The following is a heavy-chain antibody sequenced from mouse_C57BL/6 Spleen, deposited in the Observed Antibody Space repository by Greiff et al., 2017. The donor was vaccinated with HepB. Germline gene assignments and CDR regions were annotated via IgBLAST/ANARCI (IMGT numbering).Heavy chain of an antibody. V-gene: IGHV1-47*01. J-gene: IGHJ2*01. D-gene: IGHD3-3*01. CDR1: GYTFTTYP. CDR2: FHPYNDDT. CDR3: ARGTFDY. Sequence: GRLQQSGAELVKPGASVKLSCKASGYTFTTYPIEWMKQIHGKSLEWIGNFHPYNDDTKNTEKSKVKATLTVEKSSSTVYLELSRLTSDDSAVYYCARGTFDYWGQGTTLTVSS.